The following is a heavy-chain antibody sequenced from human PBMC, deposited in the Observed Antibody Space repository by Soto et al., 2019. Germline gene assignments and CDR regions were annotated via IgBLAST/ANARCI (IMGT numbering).Heavy chain of an antibody. CDR2: INPTSGST. V-gene: IGHV1-46*01. CDR1: GYTFTNYY. J-gene: IGHJ4*02. Sequence: QVQLVQSGAEVKKPGASVKVSCKASGYTFTNYYIHWVRQAPGQGLEWMGIINPTSGSTNYAQKFQGRGTLTDDTSTTTVYMELSGLRSEDTAVLYCARDLAAGDHWGQGTLVTVSP. D-gene: IGHD6-13*01. CDR3: ARDLAAGDH.